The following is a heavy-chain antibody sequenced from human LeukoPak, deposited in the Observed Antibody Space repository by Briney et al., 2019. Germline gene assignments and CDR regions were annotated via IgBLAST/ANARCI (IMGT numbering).Heavy chain of an antibody. D-gene: IGHD3-10*01. CDR1: GFTFSNYA. CDR2: ITARADST. Sequence: GGSLRLSCAASGFTFSNYAMSWVRQAPGKGLEWVSGITARADSTYYADSVKGRVTISRDNSKNTLFLQLNSLRAEDAAVFYCAKAYGSGSYHSYFDYWGQGTLVTVSS. J-gene: IGHJ4*02. V-gene: IGHV3-23*01. CDR3: AKAYGSGSYHSYFDY.